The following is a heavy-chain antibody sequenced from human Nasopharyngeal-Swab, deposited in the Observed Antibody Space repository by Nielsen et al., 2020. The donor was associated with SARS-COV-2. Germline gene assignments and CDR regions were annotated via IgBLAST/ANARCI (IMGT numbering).Heavy chain of an antibody. Sequence: GGSLRLSCEASGFTFSNAWMSWVRQAPGKGLEWVGRIKSKTDGGTTDYAAPVKGRFTISRDDSKNTLYLQMNSLKTEDTAVYYCTTALNPLYYYDSSGYYSPGAEYFQHWGQGTLVTVSS. CDR2: IKSKTDGGTT. D-gene: IGHD3-22*01. J-gene: IGHJ1*01. CDR3: TTALNPLYYYDSSGYYSPGAEYFQH. V-gene: IGHV3-15*01. CDR1: GFTFSNAW.